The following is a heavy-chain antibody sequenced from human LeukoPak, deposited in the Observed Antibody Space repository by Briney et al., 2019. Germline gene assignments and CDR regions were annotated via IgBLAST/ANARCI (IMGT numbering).Heavy chain of an antibody. D-gene: IGHD3-10*01. CDR3: ARAPLLSDVDY. CDR2: ISSSSSYT. Sequence: PGGSLRLSCAASRFTFSDYYMSWIRQAPGKGLEWVSYISSSSSYTNYADSVKGRFTISRDNAKNSLYLQMNSLKAEDTAVYYCARAPLLSDVDYWGQGTLVTVSS. J-gene: IGHJ4*02. CDR1: RFTFSDYY. V-gene: IGHV3-11*06.